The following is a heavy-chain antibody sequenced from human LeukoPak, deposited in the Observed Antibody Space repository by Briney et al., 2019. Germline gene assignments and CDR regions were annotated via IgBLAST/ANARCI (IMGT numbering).Heavy chain of an antibody. CDR1: GFSFIGYG. V-gene: IGHV3-21*01. D-gene: IGHD6-6*01. CDR3: ARAGLTSEYRKTNYYYYMDV. CDR2: ISSSSSYI. Sequence: GGSLRLSCAASGFSFIGYGMSWVRQAPGKGLEWVSSISSSSSYIYYADSVKGRFTISRDNAKNSLYLQMNSLRAEDTAVYYCARAGLTSEYRKTNYYYYMDVWGKGTTVTVSS. J-gene: IGHJ6*03.